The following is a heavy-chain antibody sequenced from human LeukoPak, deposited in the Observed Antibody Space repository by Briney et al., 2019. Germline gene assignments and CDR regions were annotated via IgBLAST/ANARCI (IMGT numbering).Heavy chain of an antibody. Sequence: GGSLRLSCAASGFTFSSYAMHWVRQAPGKGLEWVAVISYDGSDKYYADSVKGRFTISRDNAKNSLYLQMNSLRTEDTAVYYCARDPALDYWGQGTLVTVSS. CDR1: GFTFSSYA. CDR3: ARDPALDY. V-gene: IGHV3-30*04. J-gene: IGHJ4*02. CDR2: ISYDGSDK.